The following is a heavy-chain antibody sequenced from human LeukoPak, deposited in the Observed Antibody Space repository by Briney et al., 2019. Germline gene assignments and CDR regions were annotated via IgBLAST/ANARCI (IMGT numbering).Heavy chain of an antibody. CDR2: IRSSSSNM. D-gene: IGHD3-22*01. CDR1: GFTFSTYS. J-gene: IGHJ3*02. V-gene: IGHV3-21*01. Sequence: PGGSLRLSCAASGFTFSTYSMNWVRQAPGKGLERVSSIRSSSSNMYYADSVKGRFTISRDNAKNSLYLQMNSLRAGDTAVYYCARDLKRRVYYDSSGSDDAFDIWGQGTMVTVSS. CDR3: ARDLKRRVYYDSSGSDDAFDI.